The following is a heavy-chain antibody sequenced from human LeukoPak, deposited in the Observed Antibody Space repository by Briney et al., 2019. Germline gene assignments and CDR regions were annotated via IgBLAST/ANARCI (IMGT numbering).Heavy chain of an antibody. CDR2: ISSSGSAI. CDR3: ARGSIGPDY. J-gene: IGHJ4*02. Sequence: PGGSLRLSCAASRFTISDYYMTWIRQAPGKGLEWVSYISSSGSAIYYADSVKGRFTVSRDNAKNTLYLQMNSLRAEDTAIYYCARGSIGPDYWGQGTLVTVSS. CDR1: RFTISDYY. V-gene: IGHV3-11*04.